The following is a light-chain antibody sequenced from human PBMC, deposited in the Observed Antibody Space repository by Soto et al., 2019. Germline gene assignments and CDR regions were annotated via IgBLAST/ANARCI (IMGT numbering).Light chain of an antibody. CDR3: EQSYTTPRT. Sequence: DIRMTQSPSSLSASVGDRVTITCRASETITIYVNWYQQSPGKAPKLLNFAASSLQSGVPSRFSGRGSGTYFALTINNLQPEDFATYYCEQSYTTPRTFGQGTRVELK. CDR1: ETITIY. J-gene: IGKJ1*01. CDR2: AAS. V-gene: IGKV1-39*01.